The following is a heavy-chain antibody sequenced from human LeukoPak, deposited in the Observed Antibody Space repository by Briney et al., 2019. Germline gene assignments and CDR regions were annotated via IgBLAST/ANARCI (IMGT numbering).Heavy chain of an antibody. CDR2: LYNSGST. CDR3: ARDIMVVPAASGAFDI. V-gene: IGHV4-38-2*02. Sequence: SETLSLTCSVSGYSISSAYFWGWIRQPPGKGLEWIGSLYNSGSTYYNPSLKSRVTMSVDTSKKQFSLKLSSVTAADTAVYYCARDIMVVPAASGAFDIWGQGTMVTVSS. J-gene: IGHJ3*02. D-gene: IGHD2-2*01. CDR1: GYSISSAYF.